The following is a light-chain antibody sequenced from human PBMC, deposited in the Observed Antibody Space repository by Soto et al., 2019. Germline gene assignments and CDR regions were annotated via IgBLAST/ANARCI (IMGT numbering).Light chain of an antibody. CDR1: ESVSDNY. V-gene: IGKV3-20*01. CDR2: GAS. J-gene: IGKJ4*01. CDR3: QQYGSSPLT. Sequence: EIVLTQSPGTLSLSPGERATLSCRASESVSDNYLAWYQQRSGQAPRLVIYGASSRASAVPDRFSGSGSGADFTLTISRLEPEDFAVYYCQQYGSSPLTFGGWTKVEIK.